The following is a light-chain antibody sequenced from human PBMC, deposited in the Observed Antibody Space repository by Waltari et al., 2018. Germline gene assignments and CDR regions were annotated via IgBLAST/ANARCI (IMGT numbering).Light chain of an antibody. CDR2: AAS. Sequence: EMVMTQSPPTLSVSPGYRATLSCRPSQSVSSDLAWYQQKSGQSPRLLIYAASNRATGIPARFNGGGSGTEFTLTISSLQSGDSAVYYCQQYNNWPLTFGQGTKVEIK. CDR1: QSVSSD. V-gene: IGKV3-15*01. CDR3: QQYNNWPLT. J-gene: IGKJ1*01.